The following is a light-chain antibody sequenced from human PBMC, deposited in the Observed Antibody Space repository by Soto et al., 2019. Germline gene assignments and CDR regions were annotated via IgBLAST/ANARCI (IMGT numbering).Light chain of an antibody. Sequence: DIQMTQSPSSLSASVGDRVTITCRASQSVARYLNWYQQKPGKAPKLLIYAASSLQSGVPSRFSGSGSGTDFTLAISSLQPEDFATYYCQLSYSEYTFGLGTKLEIK. CDR1: QSVARY. CDR3: QLSYSEYT. V-gene: IGKV1-39*01. CDR2: AAS. J-gene: IGKJ2*01.